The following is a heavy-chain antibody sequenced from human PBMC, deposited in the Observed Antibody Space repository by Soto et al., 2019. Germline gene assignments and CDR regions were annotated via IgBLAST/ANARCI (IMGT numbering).Heavy chain of an antibody. V-gene: IGHV4-59*01. CDR1: GGSISRYY. J-gene: IGHJ5*02. Sequence: QVQLQESGPGLVKPSETLSLTCTVSGGSISRYYWNWIRQPPGKGLEWIGYIYYSGSTNYNPSLKSRVTISVDTSKNQFSLKLSSVTAADTAVYYCARDPGSVSYYGWFDPWGQGTLVTVSS. CDR2: IYYSGST. CDR3: ARDPGSVSYYGWFDP. D-gene: IGHD3-10*01.